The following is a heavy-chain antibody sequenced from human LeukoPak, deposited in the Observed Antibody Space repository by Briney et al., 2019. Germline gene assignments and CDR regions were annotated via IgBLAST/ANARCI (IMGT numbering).Heavy chain of an antibody. V-gene: IGHV4-34*01. Sequence: SETLSLTCAVYGGSFSGYYWSWIRQPPGKGLEWIGEINHSGGTNYNPSLKSRVTISVDTSKNQFSLKLSSVTAADTAVYYCARGRGITMIVVVDYWGQGTLVTVSS. J-gene: IGHJ4*02. D-gene: IGHD3-22*01. CDR3: ARGRGITMIVVVDY. CDR2: INHSGGT. CDR1: GGSFSGYY.